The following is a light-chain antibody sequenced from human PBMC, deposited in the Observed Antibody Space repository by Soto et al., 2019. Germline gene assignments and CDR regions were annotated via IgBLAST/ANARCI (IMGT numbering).Light chain of an antibody. CDR1: SSDIGAYDY. V-gene: IGLV2-8*01. J-gene: IGLJ3*02. CDR3: SSYAERNSVL. Sequence: QSALTQPPSASGSPGQSVIISCAGSSSDIGAYDYVSWFQQHPGKAPKLLIYEFEKPPSGVPNRFSGSKSGSTAFLTVSGVQAEDEADYYCSSYAERNSVLFGGGTKVTVL. CDR2: EFE.